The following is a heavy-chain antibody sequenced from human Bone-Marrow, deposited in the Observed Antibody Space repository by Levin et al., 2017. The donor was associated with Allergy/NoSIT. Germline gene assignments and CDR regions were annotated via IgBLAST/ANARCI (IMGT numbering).Heavy chain of an antibody. CDR3: ATLTDHADY. Sequence: GGSLRLSCAASGFTFSYYTMNWVRQVPGKGLEWISFISSRSDTIYYADSVKGRFIISRDNAKNSVSLEMNSLRVEDTAVYYCATLTDHADYWGQGTLVSVSS. D-gene: IGHD1-14*01. V-gene: IGHV3-48*01. CDR2: ISSRSDTI. CDR1: GFTFSYYT. J-gene: IGHJ4*02.